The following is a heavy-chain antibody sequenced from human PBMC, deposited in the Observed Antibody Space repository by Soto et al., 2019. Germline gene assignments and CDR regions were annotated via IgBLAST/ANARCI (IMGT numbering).Heavy chain of an antibody. J-gene: IGHJ4*02. V-gene: IGHV3-7*01. Sequence: GGSLRLSCAASGFSFSINWMNWVRQAPGKGLEWLANINQDGRETFYVDSVKGRFTISRDNAHNLLYLQMNNLRADDTALYYCEGPTVDSWGQGTLVTVSS. CDR2: INQDGRET. CDR1: GFSFSINW. CDR3: EGPTVDS.